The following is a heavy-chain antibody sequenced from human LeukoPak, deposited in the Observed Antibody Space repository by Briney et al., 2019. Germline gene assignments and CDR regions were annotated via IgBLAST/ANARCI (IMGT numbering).Heavy chain of an antibody. J-gene: IGHJ5*02. V-gene: IGHV3-74*01. CDR2: INIDGSST. CDR1: GFTFSSYW. CDR3: ARDPVLDDYGGNSPS. D-gene: IGHD4-23*01. Sequence: GGSLRLSCAVSGFTFSSYWMHWVRQAPGKGLVWVSRINIDGSSTTYADSVKGRFTISRNNAKNTLYLQMNSLRAEDTAVYYCARDPVLDDYGGNSPSWAQGTLVTVSS.